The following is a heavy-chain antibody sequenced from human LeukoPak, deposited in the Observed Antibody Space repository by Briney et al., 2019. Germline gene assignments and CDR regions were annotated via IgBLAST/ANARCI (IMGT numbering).Heavy chain of an antibody. CDR2: ISGNNGDT. D-gene: IGHD3-10*01. CDR1: GYTFTSYS. CDR3: ARSWGVTAHYYYYMDV. J-gene: IGHJ6*03. V-gene: IGHV1-18*01. Sequence: ASVTVSCKASGYTFTSYSITWVRQAPGQGLEWMGWISGNNGDTKYAQTFQGRVTMTRDTSTKTVYMEVRSLRSDDTAVYYCARSWGVTAHYYYYMDVWGKGTTVKVSS.